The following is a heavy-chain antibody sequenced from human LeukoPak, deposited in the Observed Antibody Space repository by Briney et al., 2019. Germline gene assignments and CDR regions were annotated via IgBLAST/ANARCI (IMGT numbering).Heavy chain of an antibody. CDR1: GFTFSSYS. J-gene: IGHJ4*02. CDR3: ARHYSGSYSPFDY. CDR2: ISSSSSYI. V-gene: IGHV3-21*01. Sequence: KSGGSLRLSCAASGFTFSSYSMNWVRQAPGKGLEWVSSISSSSSYIYYAGSVKGRFTISRDNAKNSLYLQMNSLRAEDTAVYYCARHYSGSYSPFDYWGQGTLVTVSS. D-gene: IGHD1-26*01.